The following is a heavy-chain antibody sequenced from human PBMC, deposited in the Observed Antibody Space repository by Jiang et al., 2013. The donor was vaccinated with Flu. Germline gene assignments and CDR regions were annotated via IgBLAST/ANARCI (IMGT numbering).Heavy chain of an antibody. V-gene: IGHV1-2*02. CDR1: GYTFTGYY. CDR2: INPNSGGT. CDR3: AREIEVITAAGTYYYYGMDV. Sequence: VQLVESGAEVKKPGASVKVSCKASGYTFTGYYMHWVRQAPGQGPEWMGWINPNSGGTKYAQRLQGRVTMTRDTSISTAYMELSRLRSDDTAVYYCAREIEVITAAGTYYYYGMDVWGQGTTVTVSS. J-gene: IGHJ6*02. D-gene: IGHD6-13*01.